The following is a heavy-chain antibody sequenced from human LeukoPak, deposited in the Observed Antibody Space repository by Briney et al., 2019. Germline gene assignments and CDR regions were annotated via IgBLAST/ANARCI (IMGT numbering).Heavy chain of an antibody. D-gene: IGHD3-10*01. Sequence: GGSLRLSCAASGFTVSSNYVSWVRQAPGMGLEWLSVFYSGGNTYHADSVKGRFTISRDNSKNTLYLQMNSLRAEDTAVYYCARDYYGSGRLDYWGQGTLVTVSS. CDR1: GFTVSSNY. CDR3: ARDYYGSGRLDY. CDR2: FYSGGNT. J-gene: IGHJ4*02. V-gene: IGHV3-53*01.